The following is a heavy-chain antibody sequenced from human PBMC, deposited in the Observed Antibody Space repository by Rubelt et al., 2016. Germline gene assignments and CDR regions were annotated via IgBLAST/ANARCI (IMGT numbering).Heavy chain of an antibody. Sequence: QLQLQESGPGLVKPSETLSLTCTVSGGSISSYYWSWIRQPPGKGLEWIGYIYYSGSTYYNPSLKSRVTISVDTSKNQFSLKLSSVTAADTAVYYCARDPDSSGWYIGWGQGTLVNVSS. CDR1: GGSISSYY. CDR2: IYYSGST. V-gene: IGHV4-59*12. D-gene: IGHD6-19*01. J-gene: IGHJ4*02. CDR3: ARDPDSSGWYIG.